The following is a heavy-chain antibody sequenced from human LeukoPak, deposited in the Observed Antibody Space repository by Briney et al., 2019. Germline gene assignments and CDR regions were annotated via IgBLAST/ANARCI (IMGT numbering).Heavy chain of an antibody. D-gene: IGHD5-24*01. CDR2: MNPNSGNT. J-gene: IGHJ5*02. CDR3: ARDNSVRDEAWWFNP. Sequence: ASVKVSCKASGGTFSSYAINWVRQATGQGLEWMGWMNPNSGNTGYAQKFQGRVTITRNTSISTAYMDLSSLRSEDTAVYYCARDNSVRDEAWWFNPWGQGTLVTVSS. V-gene: IGHV1-8*03. CDR1: GGTFSSYA.